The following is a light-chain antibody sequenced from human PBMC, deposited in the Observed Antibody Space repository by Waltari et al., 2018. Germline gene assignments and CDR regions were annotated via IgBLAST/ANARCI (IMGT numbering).Light chain of an antibody. Sequence: EIVMTQSPAILSASPAERATLSCMASQSVSTNLAWYQQKPGQAPRLLIYGASTRATGIPDRFSGSGSGTEFTLTISSLQSEDFVVYSCQQYNDWPRTFGQGTKVEIK. CDR3: QQYNDWPRT. CDR2: GAS. V-gene: IGKV3-15*01. CDR1: QSVSTN. J-gene: IGKJ1*01.